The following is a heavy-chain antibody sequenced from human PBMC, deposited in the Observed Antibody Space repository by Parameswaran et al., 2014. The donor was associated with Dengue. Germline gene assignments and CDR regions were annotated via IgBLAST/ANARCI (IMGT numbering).Heavy chain of an antibody. V-gene: IGHV1-69*01. D-gene: IGHD5-12*01. CDR2: IIPIFGTA. J-gene: IGHJ5*02. Sequence: VRQMPGKGLEWMGGIIPIFGTANYAQKFQGRVTITADESTSTAYMELSSLRSEDTAVYYCARVMLVATISFLVSLSWFDPWGQGTLVTVSS. CDR3: ARVMLVATISFLVSLSWFDP.